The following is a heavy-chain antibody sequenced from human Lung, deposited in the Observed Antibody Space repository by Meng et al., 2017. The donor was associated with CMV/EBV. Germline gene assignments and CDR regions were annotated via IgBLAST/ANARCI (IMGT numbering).Heavy chain of an antibody. CDR2: IYRSGSA. CDR3: ARMAGGGDFDY. J-gene: IGHJ4*02. V-gene: IGHV4-4*02. D-gene: IGHD4-23*01. Sequence: CAVSGASISRGNWWCWVRQSPGKGLEWIGEIYRSGSANYNPSLESRLTIPVDTSNNQFSLRLTSVTVADTAVYYCARMAGGGDFDYWGQGTLVTVSS. CDR1: GASISRGNW.